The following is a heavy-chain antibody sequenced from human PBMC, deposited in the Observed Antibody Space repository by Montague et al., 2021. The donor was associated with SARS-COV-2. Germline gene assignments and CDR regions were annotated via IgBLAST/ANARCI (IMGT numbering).Heavy chain of an antibody. CDR2: ISSSSYTI. D-gene: IGHD5-18*01. CDR3: TRLGWGYSDGLDY. J-gene: IGHJ4*02. V-gene: IGHV3-48*01. CDR1: GFTFSRYS. Sequence: SLRLSCAASGFTFSRYSMNWVRQAPGKGLEWVSYISSSSYTIYYADSVKGRFTISRDNAKNSLYLQMSSLRAEDTAMYYCTRLGWGYSDGLDYWGQGTLVTVSS.